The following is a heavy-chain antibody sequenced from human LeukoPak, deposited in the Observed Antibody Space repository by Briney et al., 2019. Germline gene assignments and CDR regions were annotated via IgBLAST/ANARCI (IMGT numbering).Heavy chain of an antibody. J-gene: IGHJ6*03. CDR2: ISSSSSYI. D-gene: IGHD6-13*01. V-gene: IGHV3-21*01. CDR3: AREPHSSSPDYMDV. CDR1: GFTFSSYS. Sequence: GGSLRLSCAASGFTFSSYSMNWVRQAPGKGLEWVSSISSSSSYIYYADSVKCRFTISRDNAKNSLYLQMNSLRAEDTAVYYCAREPHSSSPDYMDVWGKGTTVTVSS.